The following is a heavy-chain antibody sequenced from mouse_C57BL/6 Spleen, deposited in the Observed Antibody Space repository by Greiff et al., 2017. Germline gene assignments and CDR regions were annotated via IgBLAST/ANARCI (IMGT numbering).Heavy chain of an antibody. D-gene: IGHD2-12*01. CDR1: GFTFSDYG. V-gene: IGHV5-17*01. J-gene: IGHJ4*01. CDR3: ARASYDDDYCALGY. Sequence: EVKLVESGGGLVKPGASLKLSCAASGFTFSDYGMHWVRQAPEKGLEWVAYISSGSSTIYYADTVKGRFTISRDDAKNTLFLQMAMLRSEDTAMYSCARASYDDDYCALGYWNQGTSVTVPS. CDR2: ISSGSSTI.